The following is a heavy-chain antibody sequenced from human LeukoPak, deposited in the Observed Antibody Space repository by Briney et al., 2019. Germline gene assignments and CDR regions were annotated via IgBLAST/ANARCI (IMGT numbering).Heavy chain of an antibody. CDR3: ARGRPALPLAAAGSLTPTYYFDY. D-gene: IGHD6-13*01. CDR1: GYTFSGYY. Sequence: ASVKVSCKASGYTFSGYYIHWVRQAPGQGLEWMGWMNPNSGATNNAQKFQGRVTLSRDTSISTAYMELSKLRSDDTAVYYCARGRPALPLAAAGSLTPTYYFDYWGQGTLVTVSS. J-gene: IGHJ4*02. CDR2: MNPNSGAT. V-gene: IGHV1-2*02.